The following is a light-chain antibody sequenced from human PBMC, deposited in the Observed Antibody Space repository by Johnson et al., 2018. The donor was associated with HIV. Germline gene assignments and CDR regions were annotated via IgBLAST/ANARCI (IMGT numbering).Light chain of an antibody. V-gene: IGLV1-51*01. J-gene: IGLJ1*01. Sequence: QSVLTQPPSVSAAPGQKVTISCSGSSSNIGNNYVSWYQQLPGTAPKLLIYDNNKRPSGIPDRFSGSKSGTSATLGITGLQTGDEADYYCGTWDSSLSAYNYGFGTGTKVTVL. CDR2: DNN. CDR3: GTWDSSLSAYNYG. CDR1: SSNIGNNY.